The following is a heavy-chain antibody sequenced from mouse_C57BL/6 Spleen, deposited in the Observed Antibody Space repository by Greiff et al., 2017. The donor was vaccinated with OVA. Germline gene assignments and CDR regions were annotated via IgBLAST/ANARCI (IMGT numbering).Heavy chain of an antibody. Sequence: QVQLQQPGAELVKPGASVKLSCKASGYTFTSYWMHWVKQRPGQGLEWIGMIHPNSGSTNYNEKFKSKARLTVDKSSSTAYMQLSSLTSEDSAVYYCARNYDGNSKGAYYFDYWGHGTTLTVSA. CDR3: ARNYDGNSKGAYYFDY. CDR2: IHPNSGST. J-gene: IGHJ2*01. V-gene: IGHV1-64*01. D-gene: IGHD2-1*01. CDR1: GYTFTSYW.